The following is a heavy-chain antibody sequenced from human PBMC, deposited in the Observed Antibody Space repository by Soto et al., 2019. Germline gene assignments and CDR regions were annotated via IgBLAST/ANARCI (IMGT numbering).Heavy chain of an antibody. Sequence: EVQLVESGGGLVQPGRSLRRSCTASGFTFGDYAMSWVRQAPERGLEWVGFIRSKVYGGTTEYAASVKGRFIISRDDSKSIAYLQMNSLKIEDTGVYYCTSDYNNYEYYGMDVWGQGTTVTVSS. CDR2: IRSKVYGGTT. V-gene: IGHV3-49*04. J-gene: IGHJ6*02. D-gene: IGHD1-1*01. CDR3: TSDYNNYEYYGMDV. CDR1: GFTFGDYA.